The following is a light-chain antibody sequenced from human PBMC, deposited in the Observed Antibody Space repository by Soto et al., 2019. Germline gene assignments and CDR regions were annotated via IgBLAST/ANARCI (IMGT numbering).Light chain of an antibody. CDR3: QHYNKWPL. CDR1: QSVSNN. V-gene: IGKV3-15*01. J-gene: IGKJ2*01. Sequence: DIVMTQSPATLSVSQGERATLSCRASQSVSNNLAWYQQRPGQAPRLLIYGASTRATGIPARFSGSGSGTEFTLTISSLQSEDFGVYYCQHYNKWPLFGQGTKLEIK. CDR2: GAS.